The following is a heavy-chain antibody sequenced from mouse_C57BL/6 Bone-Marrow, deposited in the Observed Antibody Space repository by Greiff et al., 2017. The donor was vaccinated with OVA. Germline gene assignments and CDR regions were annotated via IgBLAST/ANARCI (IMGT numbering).Heavy chain of an antibody. D-gene: IGHD1-1*01. Sequence: VKLMESGAELARPGASVKLSCKASGYTFTSSGISWVKQRTGQGLEWIGEIYPRSGNTYYNEKFKGKATLTADKSSSTAYMELRSLTSEDSAVYFCARGDYGSRSYYYAMDYWGQGTSVTVSS. J-gene: IGHJ4*01. CDR2: IYPRSGNT. CDR3: ARGDYGSRSYYYAMDY. CDR1: GYTFTSSG. V-gene: IGHV1-81*01.